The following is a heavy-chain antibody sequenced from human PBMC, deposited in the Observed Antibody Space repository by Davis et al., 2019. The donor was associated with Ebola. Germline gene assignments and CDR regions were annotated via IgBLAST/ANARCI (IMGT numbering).Heavy chain of an antibody. CDR3: ARADIVVVPAAIPYYYYMDV. J-gene: IGHJ6*03. CDR2: IYPGDSDT. Sequence: GESLKISCKGSGYSFTSYWIGWVRQMPGKGLEWMGIIYPGDSDTRYSPSFQGQVTISADKSISTAYLQWSSLKASDTAMYYCARADIVVVPAAIPYYYYMDVWGKGTTVTVSS. D-gene: IGHD2-2*01. CDR1: GYSFTSYW. V-gene: IGHV5-51*01.